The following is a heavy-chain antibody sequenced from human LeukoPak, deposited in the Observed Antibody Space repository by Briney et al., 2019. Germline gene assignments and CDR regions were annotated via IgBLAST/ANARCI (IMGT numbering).Heavy chain of an antibody. CDR1: GFTFSSYA. CDR2: IKPDGSEK. V-gene: IGHV3-7*01. D-gene: IGHD6-19*01. CDR3: AKDLVLLLEVAGTVDF. J-gene: IGHJ4*02. Sequence: GGSLRLSCAASGFTFSSYAMSWVRQAPGKGLEWVANIKPDGSEKYYVDSVKGRFTISRDNAKSSLYLQMNSLRAEDTAVYYCAKDLVLLLEVAGTVDFWGQGTLVTVSS.